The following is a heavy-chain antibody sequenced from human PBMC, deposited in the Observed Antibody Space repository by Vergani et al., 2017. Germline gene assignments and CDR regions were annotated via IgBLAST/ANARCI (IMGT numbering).Heavy chain of an antibody. CDR1: GYTFTGYY. CDR3: ARVQSIAVAGTGY. J-gene: IGHJ4*02. V-gene: IGHV1-2*02. CDR2: INPNSGGT. D-gene: IGHD6-19*01. Sequence: QVQLLQSGSELKKPGASVKVSCKASGYTFTGYYMHWVRQAPGQGLEWMGWINPNSGGTNYAQKFQGRVTMTRDTSISTAYMELSRLRSDDTAVYYCARVQSIAVAGTGYWGQGTLVTVSS.